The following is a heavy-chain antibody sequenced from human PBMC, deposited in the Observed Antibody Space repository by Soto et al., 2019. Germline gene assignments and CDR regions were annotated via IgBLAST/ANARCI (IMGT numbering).Heavy chain of an antibody. J-gene: IGHJ4*02. CDR2: ISSSSRAI. CDR3: ARVPLTCGGDCYIADY. CDR1: GFTFSTYN. D-gene: IGHD2-21*02. Sequence: GGSLRLSCAASGFTFSTYNMNWVRQAPGKGLEWVSYISSSSRAIYYADSVKGRFTISRDNAKNSLYLQMNSLRDEDTAVYYCARVPLTCGGDCYIADYWGQGTLVTVSS. V-gene: IGHV3-48*02.